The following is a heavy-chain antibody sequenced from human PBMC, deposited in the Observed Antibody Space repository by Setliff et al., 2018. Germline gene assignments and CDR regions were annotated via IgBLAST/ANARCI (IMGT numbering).Heavy chain of an antibody. Sequence: SETLSLTCTVSGDSIISGRHYWSWIRQSPEKGLERLGYIYKTENSYYKPSLKSRLTISVDASINQFSLNLTPVTPADAAVYYCARDTHCPGSFYNWGLGILVTVSA. V-gene: IGHV4-30-4*01. D-gene: IGHD3-10*02. CDR2: IYKTENS. J-gene: IGHJ4*02. CDR1: GDSIISGRHY. CDR3: ARDTHCPGSFYN.